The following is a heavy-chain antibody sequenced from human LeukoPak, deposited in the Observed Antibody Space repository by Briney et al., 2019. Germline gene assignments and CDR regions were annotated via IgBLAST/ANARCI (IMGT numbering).Heavy chain of an antibody. Sequence: GASVKVSCKASGYTFTSYYMHWVRQAPGQGLEWLGIINPSGGSTSYAQKFQGRVTMTRDMSTSTVYMELSSLRSEDTAVYYCAREGWIRFLEWLQPNWFDPWGQGTLVTVSS. J-gene: IGHJ5*02. CDR2: INPSGGST. D-gene: IGHD3-3*01. CDR1: GYTFTSYY. V-gene: IGHV1-46*01. CDR3: AREGWIRFLEWLQPNWFDP.